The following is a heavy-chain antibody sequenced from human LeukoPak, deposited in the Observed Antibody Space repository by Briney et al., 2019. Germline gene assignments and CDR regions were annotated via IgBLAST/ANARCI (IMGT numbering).Heavy chain of an antibody. D-gene: IGHD6-19*01. CDR3: ARDRGAVTDVFDY. CDR1: GFTFSDYY. J-gene: IGHJ4*02. CDR2: IRSSGTTI. Sequence: GALRLSCVASGFTFSDYYMSWIRQAPGKGLEWVSYIRSSGTTIHYADSVKGRFTIPRDNAKNSLYLQMNSLRAEDTAVYYCARDRGAVTDVFDYWGQGTLVTVSS. V-gene: IGHV3-11*04.